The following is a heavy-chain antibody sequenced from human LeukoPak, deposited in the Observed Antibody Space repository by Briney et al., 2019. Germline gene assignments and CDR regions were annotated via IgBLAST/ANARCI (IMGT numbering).Heavy chain of an antibody. J-gene: IGHJ5*02. CDR3: AREHTVTHTNWFDP. D-gene: IGHD4-11*01. V-gene: IGHV3-21*01. Sequence: GGSVTLSCAACGFTFCSYSMKWLGQAPGKGVEWVSSINSSKSYIYYADSVKRGFTVSRDKAQNSLYLQMNSLRAEDTAVYFCAREHTVTHTNWFDPWGQGTLVTVSS. CDR1: GFTFCSYS. CDR2: INSSKSYI.